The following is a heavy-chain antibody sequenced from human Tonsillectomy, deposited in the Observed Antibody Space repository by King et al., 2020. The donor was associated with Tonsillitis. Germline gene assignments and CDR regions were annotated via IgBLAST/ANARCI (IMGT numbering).Heavy chain of an antibody. D-gene: IGHD6-19*01. V-gene: IGHV4-59*01. CDR2: IQHSGST. Sequence: VQLQESGPGLVKPSETLSLTCTVSDCSISDYYWSWIRQPPGKGLEWLGYIQHSGSTSYNPSLTSRVTISVDTSKKQFSLKLTSVTAADTAVYYCARVGSGWNVGGLDSWGQGTLVTVSS. CDR1: DCSISDYY. CDR3: ARVGSGWNVGGLDS. J-gene: IGHJ4*02.